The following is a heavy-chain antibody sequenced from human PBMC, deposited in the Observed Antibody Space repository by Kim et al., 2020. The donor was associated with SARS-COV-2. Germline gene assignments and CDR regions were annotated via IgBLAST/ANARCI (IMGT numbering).Heavy chain of an antibody. CDR2: INPSGGST. CDR1: GYTFTRYD. D-gene: IGHD2-15*01. V-gene: IGHV1-46*01. Sequence: ASVKVSCKASGYTFTRYDMHWVRQAPGQGLEWMGIINPSGGSTSYAQKFQGRVTMTRDTSTSTVYMELSGLRFEDTAVYYCARDNPADCCGGSCGFYGL. J-gene: IGHJ6*01. CDR3: ARDNPADCCGGSCGFYGL.